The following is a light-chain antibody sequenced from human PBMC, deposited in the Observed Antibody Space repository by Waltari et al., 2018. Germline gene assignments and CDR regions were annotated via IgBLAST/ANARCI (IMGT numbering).Light chain of an antibody. CDR1: QSLVHSDGKTY. Sequence: DVVMTQSPLSLPVTLGQPATISCRSSQSLVHSDGKTYLNWFQQRPGQSPRRLIYKVFNRDSGSPDRFSGSGSGTDFTLTISRVEAEDVGTYYCMQATQWPLTFGQGTKVEIK. J-gene: IGKJ1*01. CDR2: KVF. CDR3: MQATQWPLT. V-gene: IGKV2-30*02.